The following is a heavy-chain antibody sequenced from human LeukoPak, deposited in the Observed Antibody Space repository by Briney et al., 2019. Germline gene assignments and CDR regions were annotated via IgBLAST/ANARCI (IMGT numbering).Heavy chain of an antibody. J-gene: IGHJ2*01. CDR3: ARAPYCTNGVCHSPSLWYFDL. CDR2: IYYSGST. V-gene: IGHV4-59*01. CDR1: GGSISSYY. D-gene: IGHD2-8*01. Sequence: SETLSLTCTVSGGSISSYYWSWIRQPPGKGLEWIGYIYYSGSTNYNPSLKSRVTISVDTSKNQFSLKLSSVTAADTAVYYCARAPYCTNGVCHSPSLWYFDLWGRGTLVTVSS.